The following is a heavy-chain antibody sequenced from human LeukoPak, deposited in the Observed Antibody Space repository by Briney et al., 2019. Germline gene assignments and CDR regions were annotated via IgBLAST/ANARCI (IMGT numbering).Heavy chain of an antibody. Sequence: SGGSLRLSCVASGFTFSIYAMSWVRQAPGKGLEWVSTISVSGGRTSFADSVKGRFTISRDNSKDTLYLQMNSLRAEDTAVYYCAKAFLANDLGGSFDSWGQGTLVTVSS. CDR1: GFTFSIYA. CDR3: AKAFLANDLGGSFDS. V-gene: IGHV3-23*01. D-gene: IGHD3-16*01. J-gene: IGHJ4*02. CDR2: ISVSGGRT.